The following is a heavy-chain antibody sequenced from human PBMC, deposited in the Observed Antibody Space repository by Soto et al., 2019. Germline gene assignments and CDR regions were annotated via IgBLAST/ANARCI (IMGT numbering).Heavy chain of an antibody. CDR3: ASRDPGTSVDY. CDR1: GGSFTSNNW. J-gene: IGHJ4*02. Sequence: SEPLSLTCAVSGGSFTSNNWWTWVRQPPGQGLEWIGEIYRTGSTNYNPSLKSRVTISLDKSENQFSLKVTSLTAADTAVYYCASRDPGTSVDYWGQGTLVTVSS. D-gene: IGHD1-7*01. V-gene: IGHV4-4*02. CDR2: IYRTGST.